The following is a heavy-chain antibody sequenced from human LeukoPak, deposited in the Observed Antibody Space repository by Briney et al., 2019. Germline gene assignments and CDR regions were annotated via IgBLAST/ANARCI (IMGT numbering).Heavy chain of an antibody. CDR2: IYSRGGT. Sequence: GGSLRLSCAVSGFSVSNNYMNWVRQAPGKGLEWVSLIYSRGGTSYADFVKGRFTISRDSSKNTLFLQMNSLRVEDTAGYYCSXXPPGIAASGTYYWGQGTLVTVSS. D-gene: IGHD6-13*01. J-gene: IGHJ4*02. CDR1: GFSVSNNY. V-gene: IGHV3-53*01. CDR3: SXXPPGIAASGTYY.